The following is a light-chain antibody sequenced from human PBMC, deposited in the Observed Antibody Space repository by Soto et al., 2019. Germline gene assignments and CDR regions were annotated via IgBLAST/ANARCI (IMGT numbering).Light chain of an antibody. Sequence: EIVMTQSPATLSVSPGERATLSCRASQSVSSNLAWYQQKPGRVPRLRIYGTSTRATGIPARFSGSGSGTEFTLTISSLQSVDFAAYYCQQYNNWPQTFGRGTKLEIK. CDR3: QQYNNWPQT. V-gene: IGKV3-15*01. J-gene: IGKJ1*01. CDR1: QSVSSN. CDR2: GTS.